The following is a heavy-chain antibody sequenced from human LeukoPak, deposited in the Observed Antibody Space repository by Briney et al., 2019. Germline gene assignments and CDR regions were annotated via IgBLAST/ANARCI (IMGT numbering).Heavy chain of an antibody. CDR3: ACPSGNHLYSFDY. CDR2: INHSGST. V-gene: IGHV4-34*01. D-gene: IGHD1-14*01. Sequence: MSSETLSLTCAVYGGSFSGYYWSWIRQPPGKGLEWIGEINHSGSTNYNPSLKSRVTISVDTSKNQFSLKLSSVTAADTAVYYCACPSGNHLYSFDYWGQGTLVTVSS. J-gene: IGHJ4*02. CDR1: GGSFSGYY.